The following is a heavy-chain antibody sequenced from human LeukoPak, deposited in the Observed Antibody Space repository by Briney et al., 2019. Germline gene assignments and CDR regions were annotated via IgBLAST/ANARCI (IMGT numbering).Heavy chain of an antibody. CDR1: GFTVSSNY. Sequence: GGSLRLSCAASGFTVSSNYMSWVRQAPGKGLEWVSRIDSDGSSTNYADSVKGRFTISRDNVKNTLYLQMNSLRVEDTAVYYCAKGRALVGGTTRSYDSWGQGTLVTVSS. J-gene: IGHJ5*02. V-gene: IGHV3-74*01. D-gene: IGHD1-26*01. CDR3: AKGRALVGGTTRSYDS. CDR2: IDSDGSST.